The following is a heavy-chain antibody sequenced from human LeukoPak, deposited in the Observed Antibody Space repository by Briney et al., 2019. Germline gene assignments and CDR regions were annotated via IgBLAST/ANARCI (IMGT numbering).Heavy chain of an antibody. CDR1: GFSFNNYV. Sequence: PGGSLRLSCAASGFSFNNYVMHWVRQAPGKGPEWVAFISYDGGSKYYADSLRGRFTISRDDSKSTLSLQMNSLTSDDTAMCYCGREEEAYCGASGCYTLSGMDVWGQGTTVAVSS. J-gene: IGHJ6*02. CDR3: GREEEAYCGASGCYTLSGMDV. D-gene: IGHD2-2*02. V-gene: IGHV3-30*03. CDR2: ISYDGGSK.